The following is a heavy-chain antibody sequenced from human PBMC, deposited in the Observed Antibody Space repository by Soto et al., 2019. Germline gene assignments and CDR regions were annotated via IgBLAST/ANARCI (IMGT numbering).Heavy chain of an antibody. CDR3: ATVYCATTSCYAPFDY. CDR1: GFTFSNAW. V-gene: IGHV3-15*01. D-gene: IGHD2-2*01. Sequence: GGSLRLSCAASGFTFSNAWMSWVRQAPGKGLEWIGRIKTNSDGGTVDYASPVKSRFTISRDDSKSMQYLDLKSIKTEDTGVYFCATVYCATTSCYAPFDYWGKGT. J-gene: IGHJ4*02. CDR2: IKTNSDGGTV.